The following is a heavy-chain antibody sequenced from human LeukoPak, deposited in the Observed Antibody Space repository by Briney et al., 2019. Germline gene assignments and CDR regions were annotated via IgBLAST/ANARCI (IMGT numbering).Heavy chain of an antibody. D-gene: IGHD3-3*01. V-gene: IGHV3-23*01. CDR2: ISGRGASK. Sequence: GGSLRLSCAVSGLTFNNYAMSWVRQAPGKGLEWVSGISGRGASKYYADSVKGRFTISRDNSKNTLYLQMNSLRAEDTAVYYCAKESENDFWSGSYFDLWGQGSLVIVSS. CDR3: AKESENDFWSGSYFDL. CDR1: GLTFNNYA. J-gene: IGHJ4*02.